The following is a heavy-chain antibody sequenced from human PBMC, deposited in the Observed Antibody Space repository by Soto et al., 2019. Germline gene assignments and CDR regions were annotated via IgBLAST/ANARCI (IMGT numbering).Heavy chain of an antibody. V-gene: IGHV3-30-3*01. Sequence: QVQLVESGGGVVQPGTSLRLSCAASGFTFSSYAMHWVRQAPGKGLEWVAVISYDGSNKYYADSVKGRFTISRDNSKNTLYLQMNSLRAEDTAVYYCARDRIYSSSWYDYWGQGTLVTVSS. CDR2: ISYDGSNK. J-gene: IGHJ4*02. D-gene: IGHD6-13*01. CDR3: ARDRIYSSSWYDY. CDR1: GFTFSSYA.